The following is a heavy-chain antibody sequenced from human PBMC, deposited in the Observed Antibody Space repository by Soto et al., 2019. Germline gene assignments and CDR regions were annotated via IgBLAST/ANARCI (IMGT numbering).Heavy chain of an antibody. J-gene: IGHJ5*02. CDR1: GGSFSGYY. CDR2: INHSGGT. D-gene: IGHD1-26*01. V-gene: IGHV4-34*01. Sequence: LSLTCAVYGGSFSGYYWSWIRQPPGKGLEWIGEINHSGGTNYNPSLKSRVTISVDTSKNQFSLKLSSVTAADTAVYYCATGSGSYRNWFDPWGQGTLVTVS. CDR3: ATGSGSYRNWFDP.